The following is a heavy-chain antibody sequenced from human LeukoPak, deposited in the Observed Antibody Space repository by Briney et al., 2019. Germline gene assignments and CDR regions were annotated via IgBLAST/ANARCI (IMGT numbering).Heavy chain of an antibody. CDR3: TTDAIWFGELNDY. V-gene: IGHV3-48*03. CDR1: GFTFSSYE. J-gene: IGHJ4*02. D-gene: IGHD3-10*01. Sequence: GGSLRLSCTASGFTFSSYEMNWVRQAPGKGLEWVSYISSSGSTIYYADSVKGRFTISRDNAKNSLYLQMNSLKTEDTAVYYCTTDAIWFGELNDYWGQGTLVTVSS. CDR2: ISSSGSTI.